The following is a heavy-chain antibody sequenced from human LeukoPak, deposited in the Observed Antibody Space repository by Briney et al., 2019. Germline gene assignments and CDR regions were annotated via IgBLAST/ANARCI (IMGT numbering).Heavy chain of an antibody. CDR1: GFTFSSYW. CDR3: ARHSNYYESGGPLDY. CDR2: IKQDGSEK. J-gene: IGHJ4*02. Sequence: GGSLRLSCAASGFTFSSYWMSWVRQAPGKGLEWVANIKQDGSEKYYVDSVKGRFTISRDNAKNSLYLQMNSLRAEDTAVYYCARHSNYYESGGPLDYWGQGTLVTVSS. V-gene: IGHV3-7*01. D-gene: IGHD3-22*01.